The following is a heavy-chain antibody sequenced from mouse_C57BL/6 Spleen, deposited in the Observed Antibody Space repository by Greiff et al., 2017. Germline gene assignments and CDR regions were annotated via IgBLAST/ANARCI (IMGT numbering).Heavy chain of an antibody. V-gene: IGHV5-4*01. CDR2: ISVGGSYT. D-gene: IGHD1-3*01. J-gene: IGHJ2*01. CDR3: ARGGNNLYYFDY. CDR1: GFTFSSYA. Sequence: EVQLVESGGGLVKPGGSLKFSCAASGFTFSSYAMSWVRQTPEKRLEWVATISVGGSYTYYPDNVQGRLTIYIDKATNNLYLQMSHLKSEDTAVYYCARGGNNLYYFDYWGQGTTLTVSS.